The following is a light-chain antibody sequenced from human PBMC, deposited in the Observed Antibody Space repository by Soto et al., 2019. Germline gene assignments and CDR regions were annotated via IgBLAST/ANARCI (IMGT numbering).Light chain of an antibody. J-gene: IGKJ5*01. CDR1: QSIGKN. V-gene: IGKV3-15*01. Sequence: PGERVTLSCRASQSIGKNLAWYQKKPGQAPTLLIYAASTRATGVPARFSGSGSGTEFTLTISSLQSEDFATYYCQQSHNYMYTFGQGTRLEIK. CDR3: QQSHNYMYT. CDR2: AAS.